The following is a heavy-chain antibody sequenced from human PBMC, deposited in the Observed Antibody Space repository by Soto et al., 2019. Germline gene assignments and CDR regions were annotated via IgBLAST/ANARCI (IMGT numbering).Heavy chain of an antibody. V-gene: IGHV1-2*02. D-gene: IGHD2-15*01. CDR3: ARDAPAATYYYYYYYGMDV. CDR2: GGT. Sequence: GGTNYAQKFQGRVTMTRDTSISTAYMELSRLRSDDTAVYYCARDAPAATYYYYYYYGMDVWGQGTTVTVSS. J-gene: IGHJ6*02.